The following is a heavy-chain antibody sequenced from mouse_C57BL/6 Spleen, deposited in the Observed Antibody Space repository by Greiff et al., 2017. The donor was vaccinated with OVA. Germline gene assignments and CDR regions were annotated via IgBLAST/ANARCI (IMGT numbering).Heavy chain of an antibody. V-gene: IGHV1-82*01. D-gene: IGHD2-1*01. Sequence: LQESGPELVKPGASVKISCKASGYAFSSSWMNWVKQRPGKGLEWIGRIYPGDGDTNYNGKFKGKATLTADKSSSTAYMQLSSLTSEDSAVYFCARYGNYDRDYWGQGTTLTVSS. CDR3: ARYGNYDRDY. J-gene: IGHJ2*01. CDR2: IYPGDGDT. CDR1: GYAFSSSW.